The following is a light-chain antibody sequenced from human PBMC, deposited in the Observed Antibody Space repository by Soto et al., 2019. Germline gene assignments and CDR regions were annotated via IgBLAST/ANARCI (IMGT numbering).Light chain of an antibody. CDR1: QSVHNF. V-gene: IGKV3D-15*01. CDR3: QQYNSYPIT. CDR2: GAS. J-gene: IGKJ5*01. Sequence: EIVLTHSPGTLSLSPWDRAALSCKASQSVHNFLAWYQQKPGQAPRLLIYGASTRAAGMPARFSGSGSGTEFTLTISSLQPDDFATYYCQQYNSYPITFGQGTRLEIK.